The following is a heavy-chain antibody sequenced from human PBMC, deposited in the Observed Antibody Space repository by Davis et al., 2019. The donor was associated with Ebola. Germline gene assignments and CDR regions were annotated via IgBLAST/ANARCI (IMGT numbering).Heavy chain of an antibody. J-gene: IGHJ6*02. D-gene: IGHD2-21*01. CDR3: AREGIVDYYYGMDV. CDR2: IYYSGST. CDR1: GGSISSGDYY. Sequence: SETLSLTCTVSGGSISSGDYYWSWIRQPPGKGLEWIGYIYYSGSTYYNPSLKSRVTISVDTSKNQFSLKLSSVTAADTAVYYCAREGIVDYYYGMDVWGQGTTVTVSS. V-gene: IGHV4-30-4*01.